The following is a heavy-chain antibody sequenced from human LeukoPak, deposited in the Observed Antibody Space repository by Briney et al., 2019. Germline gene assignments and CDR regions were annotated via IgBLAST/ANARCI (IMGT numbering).Heavy chain of an antibody. Sequence: PGGSLRLSCAASGFTFSSYSMNWVRQAPGKGLEWVSSISSSSSYIYYADSVKGRFTISRDNAKNSLYLQMNSLRAEDTAVYHCARAAVLWALDEGFDPWGQGTLVTVSS. J-gene: IGHJ5*02. CDR1: GFTFSSYS. V-gene: IGHV3-21*01. CDR2: ISSSSSYI. D-gene: IGHD3-10*01. CDR3: ARAAVLWALDEGFDP.